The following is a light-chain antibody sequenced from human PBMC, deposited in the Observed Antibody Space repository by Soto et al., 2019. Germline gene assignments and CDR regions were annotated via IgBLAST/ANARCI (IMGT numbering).Light chain of an antibody. CDR3: TSYTSSITYV. Sequence: QSVLTRPASVSGSPGQSITISCTGTRSDVGGYNYVSWDQQHPGKAPKVVIYEVTYRPAGVSNRFSGSKSGKTAYLTICGFQAEDEADYYSTSYTSSITYVFGTWTKATVL. V-gene: IGLV2-14*03. J-gene: IGLJ1*01. CDR2: EVT. CDR1: RSDVGGYNY.